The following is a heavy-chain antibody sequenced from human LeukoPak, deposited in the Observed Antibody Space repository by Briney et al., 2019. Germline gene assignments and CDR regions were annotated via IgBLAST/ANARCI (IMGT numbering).Heavy chain of an antibody. Sequence: ASVKVSCKASGYTFTSYGIGWVRQAPGQGLEWMGWISAYNGNTNYAQKLQGRVTMTRNTSISTAYMELSSLRSEDTAVYYCARGPPHYYYMDVWGKGTTVTVSS. J-gene: IGHJ6*03. CDR3: ARGPPHYYYMDV. CDR1: GYTFTSYG. CDR2: ISAYNGNT. V-gene: IGHV1-18*01.